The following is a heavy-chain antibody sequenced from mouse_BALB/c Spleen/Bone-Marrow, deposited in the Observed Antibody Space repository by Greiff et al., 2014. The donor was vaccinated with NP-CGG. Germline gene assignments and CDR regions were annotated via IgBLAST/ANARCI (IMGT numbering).Heavy chain of an antibody. CDR2: INPYNDGT. J-gene: IGHJ3*01. CDR3: AGPAWFAY. V-gene: IGHV1-14*01. CDR1: GYTFTSYI. Sequence: EVKLMESGPELVKPGASVKMSCKASGYTFTSYIIHWVKQKPGQGLEWIGYINPYNDGTKYNEKFKGKATLSSDKSSSTAYTELSSLTSADSAVYYCAGPAWFAYWGQGTLVTVS.